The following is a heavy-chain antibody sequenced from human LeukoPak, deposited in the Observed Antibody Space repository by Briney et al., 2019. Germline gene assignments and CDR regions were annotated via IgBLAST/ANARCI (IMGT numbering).Heavy chain of an antibody. CDR2: ISSSGGST. J-gene: IGHJ4*02. CDR1: GFTFSSYA. CDR3: AKDLYTYGTTPLDY. D-gene: IGHD4-17*01. V-gene: IGHV3-23*01. Sequence: GGSLRLSCAASGFTFSSYAMSWVRQAAGKGLEWVSSISSSGGSTYYADSVKSRFTISRDYFKNTLFLQMSSLRAEDTAVYYCAKDLYTYGTTPLDYWGQGTLVTVSS.